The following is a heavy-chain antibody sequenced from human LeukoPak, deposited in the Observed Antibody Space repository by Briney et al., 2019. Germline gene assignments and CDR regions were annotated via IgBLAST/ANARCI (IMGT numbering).Heavy chain of an antibody. CDR2: ISYDGSNK. D-gene: IGHD3-10*01. CDR3: ARNYASGTYDFGY. CDR1: GFTFTSYG. Sequence: GGSLRLSCEASGFTFTSYGIHWVRQAPGKGPEWVAVISYDGSNKYYADSVKGRFAISRDNSKNTVYLQMNSLRAEDTAVYYCARNYASGTYDFGYWGQGALVTVSS. J-gene: IGHJ4*02. V-gene: IGHV3-30*19.